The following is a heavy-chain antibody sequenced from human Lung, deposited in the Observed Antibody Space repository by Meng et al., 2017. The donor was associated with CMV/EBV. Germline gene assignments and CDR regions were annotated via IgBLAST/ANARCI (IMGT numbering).Heavy chain of an antibody. V-gene: IGHV4-39*07. CDR1: GGSISSVIYY. Sequence: SCSFSGGSISSVIYYLGWIRQPPGKGLEWIGSIYYSGSTYYNPSLKSRVTISVDTSKNQFSLKLSSVTAADTAVYYCARGSGQYQLLSRTYYYYGMHVWXQGTRVTVSS. J-gene: IGHJ6*02. D-gene: IGHD2-2*01. CDR2: IYYSGST. CDR3: ARGSGQYQLLSRTYYYYGMHV.